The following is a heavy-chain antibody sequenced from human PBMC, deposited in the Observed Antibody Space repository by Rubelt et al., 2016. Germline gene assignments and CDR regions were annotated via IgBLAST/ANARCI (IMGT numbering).Heavy chain of an antibody. CDR3: AKDFRIRLLEGLWDY. CDR2: ISGSGGST. CDR1: GFTFSNYD. D-gene: IGHD3-3*01. Sequence: EVQLLESGGGLVQPGGSLRLSCAASGFTFSNYDMNWVRQAPGKGLECVSTISGSGGSTYYADSVKGRFTISRDNSKKTLYLQTKNLRAEETAVYYCAKDFRIRLLEGLWDYWGQGTLVTVSS. V-gene: IGHV3-23*01. J-gene: IGHJ4*02.